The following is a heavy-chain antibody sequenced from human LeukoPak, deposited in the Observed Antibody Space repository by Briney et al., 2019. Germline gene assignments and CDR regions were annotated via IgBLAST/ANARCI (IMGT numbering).Heavy chain of an antibody. CDR3: AKGRDYYDSSGYPY. V-gene: IGHV3-23*01. D-gene: IGHD3-22*01. CDR2: ISGGGGST. J-gene: IGHJ4*02. Sequence: GGSLRLSCAASGFTFSSYAMSWVRQAPGKGLEWVSAISGGGGSTYYADSVKGRFTISRDNSKNTLYLQMNSLRAEDTAVYYCAKGRDYYDSSGYPYWGQGTLVTVSS. CDR1: GFTFSSYA.